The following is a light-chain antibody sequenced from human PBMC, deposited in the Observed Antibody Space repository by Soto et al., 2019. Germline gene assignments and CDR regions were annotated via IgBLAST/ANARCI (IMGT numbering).Light chain of an antibody. Sequence: IVLTQSPGTLSLSPGERATLSCRDSQSVSSSYLAWYQQKPGQAPRLLIYRASSRAAGIPEKFSGSGSGTDFTLTSCSLEPEDFAVNYCQQRSNWPFTFGPGTKVDIK. V-gene: IGKV3D-20*02. CDR1: QSVSSSY. CDR2: RAS. CDR3: QQRSNWPFT. J-gene: IGKJ3*01.